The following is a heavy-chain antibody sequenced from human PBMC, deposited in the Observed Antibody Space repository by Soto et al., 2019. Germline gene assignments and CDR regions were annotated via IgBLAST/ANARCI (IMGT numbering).Heavy chain of an antibody. CDR2: ISSSSSYI. V-gene: IGHV3-21*01. Sequence: EVQLVESGGGLVKPGGSLRLSCAASGFTLSSYSMNWVRQAPGKGLEWVSSISSSSSYIYYADSVKGRFTISRDNAKNSLYLQMNSLRAEDTAVYYCARDRGGSGSLDYWGQGTLVTVSS. CDR3: ARDRGGSGSLDY. CDR1: GFTLSSYS. J-gene: IGHJ4*02. D-gene: IGHD1-26*01.